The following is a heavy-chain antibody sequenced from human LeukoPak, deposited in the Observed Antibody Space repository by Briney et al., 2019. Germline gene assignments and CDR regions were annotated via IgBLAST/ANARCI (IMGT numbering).Heavy chain of an antibody. Sequence: TSETLSLTCAVYGGSFSDYYWSWIRQPPGKGLEWIGEINHSGGTNYNPSLKSRVTISVDTSKNQFSLKLSSVTAADTAVYYCARHNSYYYVDYWGQGTLVTVSS. CDR3: ARHNSYYYVDY. J-gene: IGHJ4*02. D-gene: IGHD5-18*01. CDR1: GGSFSDYY. CDR2: INHSGGT. V-gene: IGHV4-34*01.